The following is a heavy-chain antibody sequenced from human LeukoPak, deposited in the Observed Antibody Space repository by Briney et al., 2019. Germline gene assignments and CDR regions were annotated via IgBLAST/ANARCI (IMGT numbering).Heavy chain of an antibody. V-gene: IGHV4-59*13. J-gene: IGHJ4*02. CDR2: IYKIGNT. CDR1: NDALSDYY. Sequence: SETLSLTRIVSNDALSDYYWGWIRQPPGKGLEWVGHIYKIGNTYYNPSLKSRVTISVDTSKNHFSLKLNSLTAADTAVYYCARGYSTSWTYYFDYWGQGALVPVS. D-gene: IGHD6-13*01. CDR3: ARGYSTSWTYYFDY.